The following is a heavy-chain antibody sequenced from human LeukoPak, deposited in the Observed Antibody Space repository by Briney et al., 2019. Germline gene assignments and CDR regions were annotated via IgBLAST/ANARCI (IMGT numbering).Heavy chain of an antibody. CDR2: IRNKANSYTT. CDR3: ASALKSTGTTTVVDY. J-gene: IGHJ4*02. CDR1: GFTFSSYS. V-gene: IGHV3-72*01. Sequence: PGGSLLLSCASSGFTFSSYSMNWGRQAPGKGLEGVGRIRNKANSYTTEYAAGVKGIFTISREDSKNSLYLQMNSLKTEDTAVYYCASALKSTGTTTVVDYWGQGTLVTVSS. D-gene: IGHD1-1*01.